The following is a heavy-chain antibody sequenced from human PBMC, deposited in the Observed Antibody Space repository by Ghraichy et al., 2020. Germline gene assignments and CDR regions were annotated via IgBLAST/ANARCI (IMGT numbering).Heavy chain of an antibody. CDR1: GLTFSIYA. D-gene: IGHD3-10*01. CDR3: AKDRLVAGTNYYVRGDFDL. Sequence: GGSLRLSCAASGLTFSIYAMNWVRQAPGRGLEWVSAIRGSGESTYYADSVRGRFTISRDNSKNTLYLQMHTLRADDTAVYYCAKDRLVAGTNYYVRGDFDLWGQGTLVSVSS. CDR2: IRGSGEST. V-gene: IGHV3-23*01. J-gene: IGHJ4*02.